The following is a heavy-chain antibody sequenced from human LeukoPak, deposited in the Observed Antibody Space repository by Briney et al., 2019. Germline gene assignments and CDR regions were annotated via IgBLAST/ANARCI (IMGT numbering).Heavy chain of an antibody. Sequence: GESLKISCKGSGYSFTSYWIGLVRQMPGKGLEWMGIIYPGDSGTRYSPSCQGQVTISADKSISTAYLQWSSRKASDTAMYYCARHPRSARYDYWGQGTLVTVSS. V-gene: IGHV5-51*01. D-gene: IGHD2-15*01. CDR2: IYPGDSGT. CDR3: ARHPRSARYDY. CDR1: GYSFTSYW. J-gene: IGHJ4*02.